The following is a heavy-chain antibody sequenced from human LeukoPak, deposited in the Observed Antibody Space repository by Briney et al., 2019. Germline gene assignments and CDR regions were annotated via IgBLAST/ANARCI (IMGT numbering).Heavy chain of an antibody. CDR3: ARRYDKNAFDI. V-gene: IGHV1-18*01. J-gene: IGHJ3*02. D-gene: IGHD3-10*01. CDR2: ISGYNGKT. Sequence: ASVKVSCKASGYTFSTYVIIWVRQAPGQGLEWMGWISGYNGKTNYAQKFQARVTMTTDTSTSTAYMELRSLRSEDTAVYYCARRYDKNAFDIWGQGTMVTVSS. CDR1: GYTFSTYV.